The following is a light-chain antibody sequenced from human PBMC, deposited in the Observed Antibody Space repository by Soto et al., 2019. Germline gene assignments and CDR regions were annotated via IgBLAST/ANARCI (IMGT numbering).Light chain of an antibody. CDR2: VAF. CDR1: QSVSSNY. Sequence: EIVLTQSPGTLSLSPGEGATLSCRASQSVSSNYLAWYQQKPGQAPRLLIYVAFNRAPGIPDRFSGSGSGTDFTLTISRLEPDDFAVYYCQQYARLPRTFGQGTKVEIK. V-gene: IGKV3-20*01. J-gene: IGKJ1*01. CDR3: QQYARLPRT.